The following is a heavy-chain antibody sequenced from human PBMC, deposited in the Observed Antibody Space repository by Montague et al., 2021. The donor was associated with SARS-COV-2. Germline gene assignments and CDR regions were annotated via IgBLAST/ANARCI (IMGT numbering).Heavy chain of an antibody. J-gene: IGHJ3*02. CDR2: IYYNEST. CDR3: ARGSGWLVNAFDI. D-gene: IGHD6-19*01. V-gene: IGHV4-59*01. CDR1: GGSISSDY. Sequence: SETLSLTCTVSGGSISSDYYCWSRQPPGKGLEWVGYIYYNESTNYYHSPNSRVTISVETSKNQFSLKLSSVTAADTAVYYCARGSGWLVNAFDIWGQGTMVTVSS.